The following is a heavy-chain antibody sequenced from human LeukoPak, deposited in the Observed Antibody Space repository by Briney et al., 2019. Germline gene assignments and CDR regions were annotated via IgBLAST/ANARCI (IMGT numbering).Heavy chain of an antibody. CDR3: AREGDGYNGWFDP. V-gene: IGHV1-18*01. D-gene: IGHD5-24*01. J-gene: IGHJ5*02. CDR1: GYTFTSYG. CDR2: ISAYNGNT. Sequence: ASVKVSCKASGYTFTSYGINWVRQAPGQGLEWMGWISAYNGNTNYAQKLQGRVTMTRDTSTSTVYMELSSLRSEDTAVYYCAREGDGYNGWFDPWGQGTLVTVSS.